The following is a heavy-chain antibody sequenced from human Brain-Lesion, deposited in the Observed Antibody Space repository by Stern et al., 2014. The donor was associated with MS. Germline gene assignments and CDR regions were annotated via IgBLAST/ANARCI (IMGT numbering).Heavy chain of an antibody. J-gene: IGHJ4*02. V-gene: IGHV3-7*01. CDR3: ARKTTAKN. CDR2: INKDGSEK. CDR1: GFTFSHYW. Sequence: EVQLVQSGGGLVQPGGSLRLSCAASGFTFSHYWMTWVRQAPGKGLEWVASINKDGSEKYYVDSLKGRFTIPRDNAKNSLYLQMTSLRADDTAVYYCARKTTAKNWGQGTLVTVSS. D-gene: IGHD4-17*01.